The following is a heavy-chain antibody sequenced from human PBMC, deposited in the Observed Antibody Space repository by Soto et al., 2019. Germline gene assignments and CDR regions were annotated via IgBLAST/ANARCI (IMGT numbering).Heavy chain of an antibody. V-gene: IGHV1-18*01. CDR1: GYTFFTYD. CDR2: ISTYSGDT. J-gene: IGHJ5*02. Sequence: QVHLVQSGVEVKTPGASVKVSCQASGYTFFTYDISWVRQAPGQGLEWMGWISTYSGDTKYAQKFQGRVTMTTDTSKTTAYLELRSLRCDDTAVYYCARHHGPTTSETWFDPWGQGTLVTVSS. D-gene: IGHD5-12*01. CDR3: ARHHGPTTSETWFDP.